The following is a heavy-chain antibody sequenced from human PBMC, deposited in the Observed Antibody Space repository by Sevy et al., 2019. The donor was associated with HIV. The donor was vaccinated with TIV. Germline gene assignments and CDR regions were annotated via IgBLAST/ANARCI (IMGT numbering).Heavy chain of an antibody. Sequence: GGSLRLSCAASGFTFSSYAMSWVRQAPGKGLEWVSAISGSGGSTYYSDSVKGRFTISRDNSKNTLYLQMNSLRAEDTAVYYCAKWGLDCSGGSCYSSAYYYMDVWGNGTTVTVSS. CDR2: ISGSGGST. J-gene: IGHJ6*03. D-gene: IGHD2-15*01. CDR1: GFTFSSYA. V-gene: IGHV3-23*01. CDR3: AKWGLDCSGGSCYSSAYYYMDV.